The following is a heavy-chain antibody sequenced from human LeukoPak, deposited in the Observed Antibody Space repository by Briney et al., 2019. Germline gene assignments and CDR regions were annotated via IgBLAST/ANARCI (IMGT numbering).Heavy chain of an antibody. D-gene: IGHD3-22*01. Sequence: GASVKVSCKASGYTFTSYYMHWVRQAPGQGLEWMGIINPSGGSTSYAQKFQGRVTMTRDMSTSTVYMELSSLRSEDTAVYYCARDGSVVIPNYYYMDVWGKGTTVTVSS. V-gene: IGHV1-46*01. CDR1: GYTFTSYY. CDR3: ARDGSVVIPNYYYMDV. J-gene: IGHJ6*03. CDR2: INPSGGST.